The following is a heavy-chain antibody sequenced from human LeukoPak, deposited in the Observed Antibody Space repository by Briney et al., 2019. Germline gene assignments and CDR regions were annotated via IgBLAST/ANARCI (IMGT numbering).Heavy chain of an antibody. CDR1: GYTLTSYY. D-gene: IGHD6-19*01. CDR3: ATQAVAGMHYGMDV. CDR2: INPGGDTT. Sequence: GASVKVSCKASGYTLTSYYLHWVRQAPGQGLEWMAIINPGGDTTSHAQKFQGRVTMTRDTSASTVYMELSSLRSEDTAVYYCATQAVAGMHYGMDVWGQGTTVTVSS. V-gene: IGHV1-46*01. J-gene: IGHJ6*02.